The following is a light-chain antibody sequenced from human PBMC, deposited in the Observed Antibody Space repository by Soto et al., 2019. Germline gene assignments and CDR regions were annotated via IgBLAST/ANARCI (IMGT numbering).Light chain of an antibody. CDR2: GAS. CDR1: QHVTTTY. Sequence: IVLTQSPATLSLSPGERATLSCTASQHVTTTYIAWYQQKFGQAHRLLIYGASTRATGAPDRFAGGGFGTDFTLTISRVEPEDFAVYYCQQYDRAFTFGGGTKVGMK. V-gene: IGKV3-20*01. J-gene: IGKJ4*01. CDR3: QQYDRAFT.